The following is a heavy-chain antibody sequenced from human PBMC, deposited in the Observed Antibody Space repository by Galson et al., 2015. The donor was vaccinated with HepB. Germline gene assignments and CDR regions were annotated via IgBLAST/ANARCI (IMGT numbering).Heavy chain of an antibody. CDR2: ISYDGSNK. J-gene: IGHJ4*02. D-gene: IGHD3-3*01. Sequence: SLRLSCAASGFTFSSFAIHWVRQAPGKGLEWVAVISYDGSNKYYADSVKGRFTISRDNSTNTLYLQMNSLRAEDTAVYYCAREVPYYDFWSGYSATLGYWGQGTLVTVSS. CDR1: GFTFSSFA. CDR3: AREVPYYDFWSGYSATLGY. V-gene: IGHV3-30*04.